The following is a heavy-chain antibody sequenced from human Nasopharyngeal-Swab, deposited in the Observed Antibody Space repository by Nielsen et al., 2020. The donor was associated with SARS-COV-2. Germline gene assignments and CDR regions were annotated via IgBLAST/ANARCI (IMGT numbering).Heavy chain of an antibody. CDR1: GFTFSSYA. CDR3: ARDQVPHVLLYFGHMDV. J-gene: IGHJ6*02. CDR2: IKQDGSVT. Sequence: GGSLRLSCAASGFTFSSYAMHWVRQAPGKGLEWVANIKQDGSVTYYVDSVKGRFTISRDNAENSLYLQMNSLRAEDTAVYYCARDQVPHVLLYFGHMDVWGQGTTVTVSS. D-gene: IGHD3-9*01. V-gene: IGHV3-7*01.